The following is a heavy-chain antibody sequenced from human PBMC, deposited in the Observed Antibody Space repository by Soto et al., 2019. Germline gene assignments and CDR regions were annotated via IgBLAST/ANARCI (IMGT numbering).Heavy chain of an antibody. Sequence: EVQLVESGGGLVQPGGSLRLSCAASGLNFRTYWMSWVRQAPGKGLEWVANIKEDGTDKYYVDSVKGRLTVSRDNAKNLLYLQLNSLRAEDTAVYYCAREGFSYGPKGAVFDHWGQGSLVTVSS. CDR3: AREGFSYGPKGAVFDH. V-gene: IGHV3-7*03. D-gene: IGHD5-18*01. CDR1: GLNFRTYW. J-gene: IGHJ4*02. CDR2: IKEDGTDK.